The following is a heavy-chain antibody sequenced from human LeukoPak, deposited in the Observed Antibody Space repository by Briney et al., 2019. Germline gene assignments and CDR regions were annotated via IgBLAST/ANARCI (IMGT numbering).Heavy chain of an antibody. D-gene: IGHD1-26*01. J-gene: IGHJ4*02. CDR3: ARDLLAVGATQLDY. CDR1: RFTFSSYG. Sequence: GGALRLSCTASRFTFSSYGMHWVRQAPGKGLEWVAVIWYDGSNKYYADSVKGRFTISRDNSKNTLYLQMNSLRAEDTAVYYCARDLLAVGATQLDYWGQGTLVTVSS. V-gene: IGHV3-33*01. CDR2: IWYDGSNK.